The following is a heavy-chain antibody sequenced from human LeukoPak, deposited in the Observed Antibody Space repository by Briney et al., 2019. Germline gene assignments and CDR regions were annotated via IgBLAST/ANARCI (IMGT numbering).Heavy chain of an antibody. CDR2: IYHSGST. CDR1: GYSISSGYY. V-gene: IGHV4-38-2*02. D-gene: IGHD1-26*01. Sequence: PSETLSLTCTVSGYSISSGYYWGWIRQPPGKGLEWIGSIYHSGSTYYNPSLKSRVTISVDTSKNQFSLKLSSVTAADTAVYYCARSGKVGATYHFDYWGQGTLVTVSS. J-gene: IGHJ4*02. CDR3: ARSGKVGATYHFDY.